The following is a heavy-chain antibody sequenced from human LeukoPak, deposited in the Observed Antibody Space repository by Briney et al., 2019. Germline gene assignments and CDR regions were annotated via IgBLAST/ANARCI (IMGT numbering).Heavy chain of an antibody. D-gene: IGHD2-2*01. CDR2: ISAYNGNT. CDR3: ARGWGRYCSSTSCYPFDP. V-gene: IGHV1-18*01. Sequence: ASVKVSCKASGHTFTSYGISWVRQAPGQGLEWMGWISAYNGNTNYAQKLQGRVTMTTDTSTSTAYMELRSLRSDDTAVYYCARGWGRYCSSTSCYPFDPWGQGTLVTVSS. CDR1: GHTFTSYG. J-gene: IGHJ5*02.